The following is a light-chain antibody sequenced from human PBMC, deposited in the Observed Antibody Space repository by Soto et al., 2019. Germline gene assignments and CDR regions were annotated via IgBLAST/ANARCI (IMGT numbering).Light chain of an antibody. J-gene: IGLJ7*01. CDR3: QNYDSSLRASV. CDR1: SSNIGAGYD. CDR2: GNS. V-gene: IGLV1-40*01. Sequence: QPVLTQPPSVSGAPGQRVTISCTGSSSNIGAGYDVHWYQQLPGTAPKLLIYGNSNRPSGVPDRFSGSKSGTSASLAITGLQDEEEAAYYCQNYDSSLRASVFGGGTQLTVL.